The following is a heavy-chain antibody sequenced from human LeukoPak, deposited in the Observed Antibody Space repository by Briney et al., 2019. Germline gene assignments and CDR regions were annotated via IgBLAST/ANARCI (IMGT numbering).Heavy chain of an antibody. CDR1: GYTFTSYG. V-gene: IGHV1-18*01. J-gene: IGHJ3*02. D-gene: IGHD3/OR15-3a*01. Sequence: ASVKVSCKASGYTFTSYGISWVRQAPGQGLEWMGWISAYNGNTNYAQKLQGRVTMTTDTSTSTAYMELRSLRSDDTAVYYCAGVYDFSTAYAFDIWGQGTMVTVSS. CDR3: AGVYDFSTAYAFDI. CDR2: ISAYNGNT.